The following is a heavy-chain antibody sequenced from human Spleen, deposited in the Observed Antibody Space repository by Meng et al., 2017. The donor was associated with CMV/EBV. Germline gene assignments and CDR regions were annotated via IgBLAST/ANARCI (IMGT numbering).Heavy chain of an antibody. Sequence: GGSLRLSCAASGFTFTTYSFNWVRQAPGKGLEWVSSINSRSSFIYYADSVKGRFTISRDNAKKSLYPQMNSLRAEDTAVYYCARGPAGSRFRMDVWGQGTTVTVSS. J-gene: IGHJ6*02. CDR1: GFTFTTYS. V-gene: IGHV3-21*01. D-gene: IGHD2-2*01. CDR2: INSRSSFI. CDR3: ARGPAGSRFRMDV.